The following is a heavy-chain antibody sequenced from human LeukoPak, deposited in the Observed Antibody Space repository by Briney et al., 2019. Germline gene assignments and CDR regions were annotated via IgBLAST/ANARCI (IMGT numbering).Heavy chain of an antibody. CDR2: IRYDGSNK. J-gene: IGHJ4*02. Sequence: GGSLRLSCAASGFTFSSYGMHWVRQAPGKGLEWVAFIRYDGSNKYYADSVKGRFTISRDNSKNTLYLQMNSLRAEDTAVYYCVKDYDYGAKLRDYWGQGTLVTVSS. CDR3: VKDYDYGAKLRDY. D-gene: IGHD4-17*01. V-gene: IGHV3-30*02. CDR1: GFTFSSYG.